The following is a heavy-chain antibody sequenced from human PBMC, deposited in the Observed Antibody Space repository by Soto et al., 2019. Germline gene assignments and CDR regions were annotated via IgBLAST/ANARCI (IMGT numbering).Heavy chain of an antibody. D-gene: IGHD3-10*01. J-gene: IGHJ6*02. Sequence: PSETLSLTCTVSGGSISSGHSYWIWIRQPPGQGREWNEYFYYSANTYYAPYLKIHVTISVDTSQYHFSLKLSSVSAAATAVSGGARGRPRELYYYYYYSMDLWGQGTTVTVSS. CDR2: FYYSANT. CDR1: GGSISSGHSY. CDR3: ARGRPRELYYYYYYSMDL. V-gene: IGHV4-30-4*08.